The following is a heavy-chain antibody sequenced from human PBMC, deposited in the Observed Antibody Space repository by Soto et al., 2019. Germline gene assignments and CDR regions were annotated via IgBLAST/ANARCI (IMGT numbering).Heavy chain of an antibody. J-gene: IGHJ6*03. CDR2: ISSNGGST. D-gene: IGHD3-16*01. CDR1: GFTFSSYA. CDR3: ARDGGPCNFVALCYYYYMVV. Sequence: SLRLSCAASGFTFSSYAMHWVRQAPGKGLEYVSAISSNGGSTYYANSVKGRFTISRDNSKNTLYLQMGSLRAEDMAVYYCARDGGPCNFVALCYYYYMVVWGKGPTVSVFS. V-gene: IGHV3-64*01.